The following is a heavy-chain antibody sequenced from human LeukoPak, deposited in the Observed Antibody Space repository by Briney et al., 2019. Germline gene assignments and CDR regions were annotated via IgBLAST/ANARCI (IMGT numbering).Heavy chain of an antibody. CDR3: ARDRVRGNSNPYFDY. J-gene: IGHJ4*02. V-gene: IGHV4-61*01. Sequence: SETLSLTCTVSGGSVNSGTYYWNWLRQPPGKGLEWIGYIYYSGSTNYNPSLKSRVTISVDTSKNQFSLKLSSVTAADTAVYYCARDRVRGNSNPYFDYWGQGTLVTVSS. D-gene: IGHD4-11*01. CDR2: IYYSGST. CDR1: GGSVNSGTYY.